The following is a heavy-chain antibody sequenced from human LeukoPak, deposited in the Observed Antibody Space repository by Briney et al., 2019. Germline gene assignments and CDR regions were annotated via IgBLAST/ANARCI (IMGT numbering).Heavy chain of an antibody. J-gene: IGHJ4*02. D-gene: IGHD4-11*01. CDR1: GGSFSGYY. CDR2: IYYSGST. Sequence: PSETLSLTCAVYGGSFSGYYWSWIRQHPGKGLEWIGYIYYSGSTYYNPSLKSRVTISVDTSKNQFSLKLSSVTAADTAVYYCARATLTDYSNYVFDYWGQGTLVTVSS. V-gene: IGHV4-31*11. CDR3: ARATLTDYSNYVFDY.